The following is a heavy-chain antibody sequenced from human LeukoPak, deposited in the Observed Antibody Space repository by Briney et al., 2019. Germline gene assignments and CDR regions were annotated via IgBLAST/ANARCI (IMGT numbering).Heavy chain of an antibody. CDR2: ISAYNGNT. CDR3: ARSYYDILTGYSNWFDP. Sequence: ASVKVSRKASVYTFTSCGISWVRQAPGQGLEWMGWISAYNGNTNYAQKLQGRVTMTTDTSTSTAYMELRSLRSDDTAVYYCARSYYDILTGYSNWFDPWGQGTLVTVSS. J-gene: IGHJ5*02. CDR1: VYTFTSCG. V-gene: IGHV1-18*01. D-gene: IGHD3-9*01.